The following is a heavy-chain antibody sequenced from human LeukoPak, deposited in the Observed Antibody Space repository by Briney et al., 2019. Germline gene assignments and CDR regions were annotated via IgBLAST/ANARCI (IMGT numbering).Heavy chain of an antibody. Sequence: ASVKVSCKASGYTFSGYYMHWVRQAPGHGLEWLGWINPNSAGTNYAQKSQGRVTMTRDTSITTFYMEMSRLRSDDTAVYYCARRGDSGNFDYWGQGTLVTVSS. J-gene: IGHJ4*02. CDR3: ARRGDSGNFDY. D-gene: IGHD3-10*01. CDR1: GYTFSGYY. CDR2: INPNSAGT. V-gene: IGHV1-2*02.